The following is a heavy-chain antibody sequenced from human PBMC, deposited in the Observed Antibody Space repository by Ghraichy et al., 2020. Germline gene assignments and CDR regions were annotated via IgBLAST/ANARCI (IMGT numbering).Heavy chain of an antibody. Sequence: GGSLRLSCVASGFTFSSYAMRWVRHTPGKGLECVSAISGSGDTTNYADSVKGRFTISRDNSKSTLYLQMNSLRAEDTALYYCAKDSRLITTAGSFDSWGQGTLVTVSS. J-gene: IGHJ4*02. CDR3: AKDSRLITTAGSFDS. CDR1: GFTFSSYA. CDR2: ISGSGDTT. V-gene: IGHV3-23*01. D-gene: IGHD6-13*01.